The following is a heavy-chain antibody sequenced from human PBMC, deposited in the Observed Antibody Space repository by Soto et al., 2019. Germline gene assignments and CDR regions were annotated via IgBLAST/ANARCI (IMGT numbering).Heavy chain of an antibody. Sequence: SETLSLTCAVSGGSISSSNWWSWVRQPPGKGLEWIGEIYHSGSTNYNPSLKSRVTISVDKSKNQFSLKLSSVTAADTAVYYCARAGTVGYSGYDVARTNWFDPWGQGTLVTVSS. CDR3: ARAGTVGYSGYDVARTNWFDP. CDR1: GGSISSSNW. V-gene: IGHV4-4*02. D-gene: IGHD5-12*01. J-gene: IGHJ5*02. CDR2: IYHSGST.